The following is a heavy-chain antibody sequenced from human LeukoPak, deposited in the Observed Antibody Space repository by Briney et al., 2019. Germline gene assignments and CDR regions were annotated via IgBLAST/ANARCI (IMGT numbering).Heavy chain of an antibody. Sequence: GGSLRLSCAASGFTFSSYWMSWVRQAPGKGLEWVSGINWNGGSTGYADSVKGRFTISRDNAKNSLYLQMNSLRAEDTALYYCARGVSGYSYGSRFDYWGQGTLVTVSS. CDR1: GFTFSSYW. D-gene: IGHD5-18*01. CDR3: ARGVSGYSYGSRFDY. J-gene: IGHJ4*02. V-gene: IGHV3-20*04. CDR2: INWNGGST.